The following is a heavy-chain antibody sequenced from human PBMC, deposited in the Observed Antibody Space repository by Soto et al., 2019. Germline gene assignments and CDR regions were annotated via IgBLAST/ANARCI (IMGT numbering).Heavy chain of an antibody. Sequence: QVQLQQWGAGLLKPSETLSFTCAVYGGSFSGYYWSWIRQPPGKGLEWIGEINHSGSTNYNPSLKSRVTISVDTSKNQFSLKLSSVTAADTAVYYCARRRMTAMVLFVDYWGQGTLVTVSS. CDR1: GGSFSGYY. V-gene: IGHV4-34*01. D-gene: IGHD5-18*01. CDR2: INHSGST. CDR3: ARRRMTAMVLFVDY. J-gene: IGHJ4*02.